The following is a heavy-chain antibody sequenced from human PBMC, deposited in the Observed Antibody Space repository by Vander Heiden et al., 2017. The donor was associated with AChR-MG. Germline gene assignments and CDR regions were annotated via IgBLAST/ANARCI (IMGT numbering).Heavy chain of an antibody. CDR1: GFPFRSYG. Sequence: QVQLVESGGGVVQPGRSLRLPCAASGFPFRSYGMHWVRQAPGKGLEWVAVISYDGTNIYYADSVKGRFTISRDNSKNTLYLQMDSLRTEDTAVYYCAKDWSLFDYWGQGTLVTVSS. V-gene: IGHV3-30*18. J-gene: IGHJ4*02. CDR2: ISYDGTNI. CDR3: AKDWSLFDY.